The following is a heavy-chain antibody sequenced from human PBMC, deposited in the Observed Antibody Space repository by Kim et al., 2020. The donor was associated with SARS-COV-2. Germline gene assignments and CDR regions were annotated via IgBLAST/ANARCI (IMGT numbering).Heavy chain of an antibody. V-gene: IGHV3-66*01. CDR3: AREGGGLALGCFDY. J-gene: IGHJ4*02. Sequence: AGSVKGRITIARGNSKNRQYLQMNGLRAEDTAVYYCAREGGGLALGCFDYWGQRTLVTVSS. D-gene: IGHD3-16*01.